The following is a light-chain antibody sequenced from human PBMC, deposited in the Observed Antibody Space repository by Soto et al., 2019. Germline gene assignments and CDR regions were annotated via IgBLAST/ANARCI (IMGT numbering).Light chain of an antibody. CDR2: DVS. J-gene: IGLJ3*02. CDR1: SSDVGGYNY. Sequence: QSALTQPRSVSGSPGQSVTISCTGTSSDVGGYNYVPWYQQHPGKAPKLIIYDVSKRPSGVPDRLSGSKSGNTASLTISGLQAEDEADYYCCSFAGSYTLVFGGGTKLTVL. CDR3: CSFAGSYTLV. V-gene: IGLV2-11*01.